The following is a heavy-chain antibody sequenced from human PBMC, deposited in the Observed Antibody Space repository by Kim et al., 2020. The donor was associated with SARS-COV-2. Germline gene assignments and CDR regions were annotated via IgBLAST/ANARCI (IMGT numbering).Heavy chain of an antibody. Sequence: GSVKGRFTISRDNAKNTLYLQMSSLRAEDTAVYYCASRYGSGSYGGWFDPWGQGTLVTVSS. D-gene: IGHD3-10*01. CDR3: ASRYGSGSYGGWFDP. J-gene: IGHJ5*02. V-gene: IGHV3-74*01.